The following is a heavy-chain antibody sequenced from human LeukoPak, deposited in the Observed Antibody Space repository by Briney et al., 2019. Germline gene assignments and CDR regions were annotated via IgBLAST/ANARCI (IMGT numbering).Heavy chain of an antibody. Sequence: PGGSLGLSCTASGFTFSVYSMNWVRQAPGKGLGWVSSISSSSNYIYYAASVKGRFTISRDNAKNSLYLQMNSLRAEDTAVYYCARGTYGDYQGQGTLVTVSS. D-gene: IGHD4-17*01. CDR3: ARGTYGDY. V-gene: IGHV3-21*01. CDR2: ISSSSNYI. CDR1: GFTFSVYS. J-gene: IGHJ4*02.